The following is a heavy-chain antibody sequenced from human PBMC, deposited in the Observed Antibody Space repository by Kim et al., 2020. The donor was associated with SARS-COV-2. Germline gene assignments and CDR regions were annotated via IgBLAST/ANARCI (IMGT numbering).Heavy chain of an antibody. V-gene: IGHV1-2*02. CDR2: SGGT. Sequence: SGGTNYAQKFQGRVTMTRDTSISTAYMELSRLRSYDTAVYYCARDPWVDYWGQGTLVTVSS. CDR3: ARDPWVDY. J-gene: IGHJ4*02.